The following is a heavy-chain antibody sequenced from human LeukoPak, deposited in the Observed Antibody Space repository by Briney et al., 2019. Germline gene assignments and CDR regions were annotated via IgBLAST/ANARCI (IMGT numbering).Heavy chain of an antibody. CDR3: GPDSYYYDSSSG. D-gene: IGHD3-22*01. V-gene: IGHV1-69*05. Sequence: GASGKVSCKASGGTFTSYAISWVRQAPGQGLEWMGRIIPIFGTANYAQKFQGRVTITTDESTSTAYMELSSLRSEDTAVYYCGPDSYYYDSSSGWGQGTLVTVSS. CDR2: IIPIFGTA. J-gene: IGHJ4*02. CDR1: GGTFTSYA.